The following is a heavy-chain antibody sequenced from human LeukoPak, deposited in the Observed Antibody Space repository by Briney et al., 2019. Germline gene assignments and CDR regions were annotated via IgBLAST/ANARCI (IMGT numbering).Heavy chain of an antibody. V-gene: IGHV3-43*02. CDR3: AKDKYGSSSFDY. J-gene: IGHJ4*02. D-gene: IGHD6-6*01. CDR2: ISGDGGST. Sequence: GGSLRLSCAASGFTFDDYAMHWVRQAPGKGLEWVSLISGDGGSTYYAGSVKGRFTISRDNSKNSLYLQMNSLRTEDTALYYCAKDKYGSSSFDYWGQGTLVTVSS. CDR1: GFTFDDYA.